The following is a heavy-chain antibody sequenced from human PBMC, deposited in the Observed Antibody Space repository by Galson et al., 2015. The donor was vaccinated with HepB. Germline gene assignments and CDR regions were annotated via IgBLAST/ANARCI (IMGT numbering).Heavy chain of an antibody. CDR2: INAGNGNT. D-gene: IGHD2-15*01. CDR1: GYTFTSYA. Sequence: SVKVSCKASGYTFTSYAMHWVRQAPGQRLEWMGWINAGNGNTKYSQKFQGRVTITRDTSASTAYMELSSLRSEDTAVYYCARIKRYCSGGSCYPVGWLDPWGQGTLVTVSS. J-gene: IGHJ5*02. V-gene: IGHV1-3*01. CDR3: ARIKRYCSGGSCYPVGWLDP.